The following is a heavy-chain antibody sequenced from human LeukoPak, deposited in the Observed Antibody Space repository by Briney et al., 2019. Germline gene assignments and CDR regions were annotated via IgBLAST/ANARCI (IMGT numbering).Heavy chain of an antibody. D-gene: IGHD6-13*01. CDR2: ISHSGST. CDR1: GGSISSSYL. CDR3: ARDKRAAGSTGFDY. V-gene: IGHV4-4*02. J-gene: IGHJ4*02. Sequence: PAGTLSLTCAVSGGSISSSYLWSWVRQPPGKGLEWIGDISHSGSTNYNPSLKSRVTISVDKSKNQFSLNLSSVSAADTAVYYCARDKRAAGSTGFDYWGQGTLVMVSA.